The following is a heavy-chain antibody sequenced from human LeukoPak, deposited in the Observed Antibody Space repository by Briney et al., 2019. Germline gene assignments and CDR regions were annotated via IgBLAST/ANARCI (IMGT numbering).Heavy chain of an antibody. V-gene: IGHV3-11*04. D-gene: IGHD6-13*01. CDR1: EFTFSDCH. J-gene: IGHJ4*02. Sequence: PGGSLRLSCAASEFTFSDCHMAWIRQAPGKGLQWVSYISNGGDIYYADSVKGRFTISRDNAKDSLYLQMNSLRAEDTALYYCAKDIEAAGLFFDYWGQGTLVTVSS. CDR3: AKDIEAAGLFFDY. CDR2: ISNGGDI.